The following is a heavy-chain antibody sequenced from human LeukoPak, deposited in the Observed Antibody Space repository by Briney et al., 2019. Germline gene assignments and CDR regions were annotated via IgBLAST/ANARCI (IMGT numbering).Heavy chain of an antibody. CDR2: INHSGST. Sequence: SETLSLTCAVYGGSFSGYYWSWIRQPPGKGLEWIGEINHSGSTNYNPSLKSRVTISVDTSKNQFSLKLSSVTAAGTAVYYCARGRFDYSSSWYSWYYFDYWGQGTLVTVSS. CDR3: ARGRFDYSSSWYSWYYFDY. J-gene: IGHJ4*02. CDR1: GGSFSGYY. D-gene: IGHD6-13*01. V-gene: IGHV4-34*01.